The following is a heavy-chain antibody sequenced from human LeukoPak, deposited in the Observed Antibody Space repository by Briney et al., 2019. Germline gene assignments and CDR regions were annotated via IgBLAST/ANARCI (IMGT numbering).Heavy chain of an antibody. CDR3: ARDYDFWSGYYSPTRGYFGY. V-gene: IGHV3-30*02. Sequence: GGSLRLSCAASGFTFSGSGMHWVRQAPGKGLEWVAFIRYDGSNKYYTDSVKGRFTISRDNSKNTLYLQMDSLRAEDTAVYYCARDYDFWSGYYSPTRGYFGYWGQGTLVTVSS. CDR2: IRYDGSNK. CDR1: GFTFSGSG. D-gene: IGHD3-3*01. J-gene: IGHJ4*02.